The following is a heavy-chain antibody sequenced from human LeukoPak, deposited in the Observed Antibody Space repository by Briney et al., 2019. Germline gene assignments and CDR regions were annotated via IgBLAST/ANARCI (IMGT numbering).Heavy chain of an antibody. CDR1: GFTFSSHW. CDR2: TNEAGSGQ. Sequence: GGSLRLSCTASGFTFSSHWMTWVRQAPEKGLEWVANTNEAGSGQNYVGSVKGRFTVSRDNAKNSLYLQMNSLRVEDTAIYYCSNKRDYWGQGTLVTVSS. V-gene: IGHV3-7*01. J-gene: IGHJ4*02. CDR3: SNKRDY.